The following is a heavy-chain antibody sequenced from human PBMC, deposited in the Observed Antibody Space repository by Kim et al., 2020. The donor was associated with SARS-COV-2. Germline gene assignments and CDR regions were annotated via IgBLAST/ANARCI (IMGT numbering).Heavy chain of an antibody. D-gene: IGHD6-19*01. CDR1: GFTFSSYA. CDR3: AREGGWLGGRSFDY. V-gene: IGHV3-30-3*01. J-gene: IGHJ4*02. Sequence: GGSLRLSCAASGFTFSSYAMHWVRQAPGKGLEWVAVISYDGSNKYYADSVKGRFTISRDNSKNTLYLQMNSLRAEDTAVYYCAREGGWLGGRSFDYWGQGTLVTVSS. CDR2: ISYDGSNK.